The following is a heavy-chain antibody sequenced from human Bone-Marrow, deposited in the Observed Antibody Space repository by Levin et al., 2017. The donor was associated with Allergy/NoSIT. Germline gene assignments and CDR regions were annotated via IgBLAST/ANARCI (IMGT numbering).Heavy chain of an antibody. Sequence: GGSLRLSCTASGFTFTNYALHWVRQAPGKGLEWVALISNDGSTKYYTDSVKGRFSISRDNSNNTLYLQMDSLRAEDTALYCCAKVKSSGSRYFFYYMDVWGQGTTVTVSS. D-gene: IGHD3-10*01. V-gene: IGHV3-30*04. CDR1: GFTFTNYA. J-gene: IGHJ6*02. CDR3: AKVKSSGSRYFFYYMDV. CDR2: ISNDGSTK.